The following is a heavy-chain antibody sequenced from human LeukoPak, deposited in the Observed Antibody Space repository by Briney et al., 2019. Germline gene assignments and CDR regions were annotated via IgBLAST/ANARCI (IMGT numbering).Heavy chain of an antibody. J-gene: IGHJ4*02. CDR2: ISDNGGRT. CDR1: GFTFSGYA. Sequence: GGSLRLSCAASGFTFSGYARSWVRQAPGQGLEWVATISDNGGRTYYADSVKGRFTISRDNSKNTLFLQMNSLRAEDSAVYYCATDREGDPSAYYLVGGQGTLITVSS. V-gene: IGHV3-23*01. D-gene: IGHD3-22*01. CDR3: ATDREGDPSAYYLV.